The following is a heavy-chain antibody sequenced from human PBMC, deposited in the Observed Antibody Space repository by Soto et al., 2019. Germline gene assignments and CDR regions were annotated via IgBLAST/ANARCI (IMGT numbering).Heavy chain of an antibody. CDR2: INPSAGST. V-gene: IGHV1-46*01. Sequence: QVQLVQSGAEVKKPGASVKVSCKASGYTFTSYYMHWVRQAPGQGLEWMGIINPSAGSTSYAQKLQGRVTMTRDTAASTVYMELSSRRSEDTAVYYWARVYCSGGGCYGIDYWGQGTLVTVSS. D-gene: IGHD2-15*01. CDR1: GYTFTSYY. CDR3: ARVYCSGGGCYGIDY. J-gene: IGHJ4*02.